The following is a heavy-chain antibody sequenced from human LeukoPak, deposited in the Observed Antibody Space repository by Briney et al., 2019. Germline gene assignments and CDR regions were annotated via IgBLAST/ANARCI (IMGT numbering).Heavy chain of an antibody. CDR3: AEPPSESLLTGSLYYFDY. CDR2: ISGSGDST. J-gene: IGHJ4*02. D-gene: IGHD3-9*01. CDR1: GLTFSSCA. V-gene: IGHV3-23*01. Sequence: GGSLRLSCAASGLTFSSCAMSWVRQAPGKGLEWVSGISGSGDSTDYADSVKGRFTISRDNSKNTLYLQINVLRAEDTAVYYCAEPPSESLLTGSLYYFDYWGQGTLVTVSS.